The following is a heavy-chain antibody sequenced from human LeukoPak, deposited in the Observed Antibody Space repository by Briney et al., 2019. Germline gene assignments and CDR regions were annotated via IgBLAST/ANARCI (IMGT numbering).Heavy chain of an antibody. Sequence: GGSLRLSCAASGFTFSSYSMNWVRQAPGKGLEWVSSISSSSSYIYYADSVKGRFTISRGNAKNSLYLQMNSLRAEDTAVYYCARGRPSYYYDSSVDYWGQGTLVTVSS. CDR3: ARGRPSYYYDSSVDY. D-gene: IGHD3-22*01. CDR1: GFTFSSYS. CDR2: ISSSSSYI. J-gene: IGHJ4*02. V-gene: IGHV3-21*01.